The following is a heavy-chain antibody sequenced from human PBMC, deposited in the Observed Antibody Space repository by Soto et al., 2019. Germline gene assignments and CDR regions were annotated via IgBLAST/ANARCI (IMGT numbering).Heavy chain of an antibody. Sequence: EVQLLESGGGLVQPGGSLRLSCAASGFTFSSYAMSWVRQAPGKGLEWVSAISGSGGSTYYADSVKGRFTISRDNSKNTLYLQMNSLRAEDTAVYYCAKDLGDIVVVVAATLGDDAFDIWGQGTMVTVSS. CDR3: AKDLGDIVVVVAATLGDDAFDI. CDR1: GFTFSSYA. J-gene: IGHJ3*02. V-gene: IGHV3-23*01. D-gene: IGHD2-15*01. CDR2: ISGSGGST.